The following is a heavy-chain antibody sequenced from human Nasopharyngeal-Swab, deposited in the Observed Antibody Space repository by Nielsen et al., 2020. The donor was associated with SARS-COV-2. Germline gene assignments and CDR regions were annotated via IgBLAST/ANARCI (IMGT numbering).Heavy chain of an antibody. D-gene: IGHD3-10*01. CDR1: GLTFSDYY. CDR2: ISGSGGST. CDR3: AKDVVRGVRFY. V-gene: IGHV3-23*01. Sequence: GESLKISCAASGLTFSDYYMSWIRQAPGKGLEWVSAISGSGGSTYYADSVKGRFTISRDNSKTTLYLQMNSLRAEDTAVYYCAKDVVRGVRFYWGQGTLVTVSS. J-gene: IGHJ4*02.